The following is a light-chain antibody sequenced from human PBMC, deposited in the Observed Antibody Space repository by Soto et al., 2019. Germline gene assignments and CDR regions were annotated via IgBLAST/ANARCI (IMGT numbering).Light chain of an antibody. CDR2: GAS. V-gene: IGKV1-9*01. CDR3: QQLQRTPFT. CDR1: QDISRY. J-gene: IGKJ3*01. Sequence: DRVTITCRASQDISRYLAWYQQRAGKAPKLLIYGASTLQSGVPSRFSGSGSGTEFTLTISSLQPEDFATYHCQQLQRTPFTFGPGTTVDV.